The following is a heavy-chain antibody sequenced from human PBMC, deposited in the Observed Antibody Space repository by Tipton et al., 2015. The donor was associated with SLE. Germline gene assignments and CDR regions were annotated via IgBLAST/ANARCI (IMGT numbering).Heavy chain of an antibody. V-gene: IGHV3-30*02. CDR3: ARDFARTSGWYFDY. J-gene: IGHJ4*02. CDR1: GFTFSGYG. D-gene: IGHD6-19*01. Sequence: GSLRLSCAASGFTFSGYGINWVRQGPGKGLEWVAFIRFDGSIQFYGDSVKGRFTISRDNSRDTVSLQMDSLTPDDTAVYYCARDFARTSGWYFDYWGQGTLVTVSS. CDR2: IRFDGSIQ.